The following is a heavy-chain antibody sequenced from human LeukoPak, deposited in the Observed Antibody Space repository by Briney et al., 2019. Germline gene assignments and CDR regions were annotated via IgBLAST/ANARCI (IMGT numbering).Heavy chain of an antibody. CDR1: GFTFGDYA. J-gene: IGHJ6*02. D-gene: IGHD3-3*01. Sequence: GGSLRLSCTASGFTFGDYAMSWFRQAPGKGLEWVGFIRSKAYGGTTEYAASVKGRFTISRDDSKSIAYLQMNSLKTEDTAVYYCTRDQDTYDFWDPYGMDVWGQGTTVTVSS. CDR2: IRSKAYGGTT. CDR3: TRDQDTYDFWDPYGMDV. V-gene: IGHV3-49*03.